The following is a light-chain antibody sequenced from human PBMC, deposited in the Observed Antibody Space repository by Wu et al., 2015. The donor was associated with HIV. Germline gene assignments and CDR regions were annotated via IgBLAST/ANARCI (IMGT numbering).Light chain of an antibody. J-gene: IGKJ1*01. CDR2: GAS. CDR1: QSVSNN. Sequence: EIVLTQSPGTLSLSPGERATLSCRASQSVSNNLAWYQQKSGQAPRLLIYGASTRATGIPARFSGSGSGTEFTLTISSMQSEDFAVYYCQQYNNWPPWTFGQGTKVEIK. CDR3: QQYNNWPPWT. V-gene: IGKV3-15*01.